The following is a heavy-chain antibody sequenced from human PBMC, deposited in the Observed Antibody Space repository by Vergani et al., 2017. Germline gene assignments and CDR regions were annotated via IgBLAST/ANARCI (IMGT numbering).Heavy chain of an antibody. Sequence: EVQLLESGGNLIQPGGSLRLSCGASGFTFSSYAMTWVRLAPGKGLQWVSAISGSGGNTFYTDSVKGRFTISRDNSKDTLYLQMNSLRVEDTAIYYCAKARDPNCKGGNCYSYYYGFDLWGQGTKVTVSS. V-gene: IGHV3-23*01. D-gene: IGHD2-21*01. CDR1: GFTFSSYA. J-gene: IGHJ6*02. CDR3: AKARDPNCKGGNCYSYYYGFDL. CDR2: ISGSGGNT.